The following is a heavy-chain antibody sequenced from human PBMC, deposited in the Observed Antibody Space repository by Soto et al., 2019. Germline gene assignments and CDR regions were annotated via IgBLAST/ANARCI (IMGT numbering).Heavy chain of an antibody. D-gene: IGHD3-22*01. CDR1: GYTFTGYY. CDR2: INPNSGGT. Sequence: QVQLVQSGAEVKKPGASVKVSCKASGYTFTGYYMHWVRQALGQGLEWMGWINPNSGGTNYAQKFQGWVTMTRDTSISTAYMELSRLRSDDTAVYYCARDYYDSSGYFVRSFDYWGQGTLVTVSS. V-gene: IGHV1-2*04. CDR3: ARDYYDSSGYFVRSFDY. J-gene: IGHJ4*02.